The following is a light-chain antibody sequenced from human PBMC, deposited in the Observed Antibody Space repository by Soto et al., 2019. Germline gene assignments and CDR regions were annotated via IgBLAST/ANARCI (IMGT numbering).Light chain of an antibody. J-gene: IGLJ1*01. CDR1: SSDVGGYKY. V-gene: IGLV2-14*01. CDR2: DVS. CDR3: TSYRSSSALYV. Sequence: QSALTQPASVSGSPGQSITISCTGTSSDVGGYKYVSWYQQHPGKAPKLMIFDVSNRPSGVSNRFSGSKSGNTASLNISGLQAEDEADYYCTSYRSSSALYVFGTGTEVTVL.